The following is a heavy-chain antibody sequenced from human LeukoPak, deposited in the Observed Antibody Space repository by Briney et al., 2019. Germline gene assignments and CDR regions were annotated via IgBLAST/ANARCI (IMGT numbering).Heavy chain of an antibody. CDR3: AREIVYGDCRDPFDI. D-gene: IGHD4-17*01. V-gene: IGHV4-59*01. J-gene: IGHJ3*02. CDR1: GGSISSYY. Sequence: SETLSLTCTVSGGSISSYYWSWIRQPPGKGLEGIGYIYYSGSTNYNPSLKSRVTISVDTSKNQFSLKLSSVTAADTAVNYCAREIVYGDCRDPFDIWGQGTMVTVSS. CDR2: IYYSGST.